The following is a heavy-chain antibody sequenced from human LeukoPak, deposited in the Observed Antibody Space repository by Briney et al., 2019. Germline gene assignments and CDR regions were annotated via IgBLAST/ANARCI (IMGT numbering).Heavy chain of an antibody. CDR2: IYYSGST. Sequence: SETLSLTCTVSGGSISSYYWSWIRQPPGKGLEWIGYIYYSGSTNYNPSLKSRVTISVDTSKNQFSLKLSSVTAADTAVYYCASPGGDYVWGSYRHLFDYWGQGTLVTVSS. CDR3: ASPGGDYVWGSYRHLFDY. J-gene: IGHJ4*02. V-gene: IGHV4-59*08. D-gene: IGHD3-16*02. CDR1: GGSISSYY.